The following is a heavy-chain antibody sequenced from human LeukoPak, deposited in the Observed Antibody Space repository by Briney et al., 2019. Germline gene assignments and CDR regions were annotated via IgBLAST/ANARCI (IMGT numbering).Heavy chain of an antibody. CDR1: GYTLTELS. J-gene: IGHJ4*02. CDR3: ATVSGYSYGRRYDY. Sequence: ASVKVSCKVSGYTLTELSIHWVRQAPGKGLEWMGGFDPEDGETIYAQKFQGRVTMTEDTSADTAYMELSSLRSEDTAVYYCATVSGYSYGRRYDYWGQGTLVTVSS. D-gene: IGHD5-18*01. V-gene: IGHV1-24*01. CDR2: FDPEDGET.